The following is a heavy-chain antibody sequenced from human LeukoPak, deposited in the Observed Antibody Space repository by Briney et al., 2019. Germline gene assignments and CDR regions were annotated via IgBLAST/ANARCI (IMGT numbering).Heavy chain of an antibody. D-gene: IGHD1-26*01. J-gene: IGHJ4*02. CDR1: GFTFSSYW. CDR3: ARGSSAGASLRHDY. Sequence: GGSLRLSCAASGFTFSSYWMSWVRQAPGKGLEWVANIKQDGSEENFVDSVKGRFTISRDNAKKSPYLQMNSLRAEDTAVYYCARGSSAGASLRHDYWGQGTLDTVSS. V-gene: IGHV3-7*01. CDR2: IKQDGSEE.